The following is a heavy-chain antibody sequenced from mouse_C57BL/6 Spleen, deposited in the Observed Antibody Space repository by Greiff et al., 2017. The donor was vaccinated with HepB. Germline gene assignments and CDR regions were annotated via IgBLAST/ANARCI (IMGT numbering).Heavy chain of an antibody. CDR3: TTAYGHFAY. J-gene: IGHJ3*01. Sequence: EVKLMESGAELVRPGASVKLSCTASGFNIKDDYMHWVKQRPEQGLEWIGWIDPENGDTEYASKFQGKATITADTSSNTAYLQLSSLTSEDTAVYYCTTAYGHFAYWGQGTLVTVSA. D-gene: IGHD1-1*02. CDR1: GFNIKDDY. V-gene: IGHV14-4*01. CDR2: IDPENGDT.